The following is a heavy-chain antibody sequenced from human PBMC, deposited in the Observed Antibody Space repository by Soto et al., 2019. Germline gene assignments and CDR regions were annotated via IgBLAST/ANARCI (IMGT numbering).Heavy chain of an antibody. Sequence: PGGSLRLSCAASGFTFSSYAMSWVRQAPGKGLEWVSAISGSGGSTYYADSVKGRFTISRDNSKNTLYLQMNSLRAEDTAVYYRAKARAQYYDFWSGYPVDYWGQGTLVTVSS. CDR2: ISGSGGST. V-gene: IGHV3-23*01. J-gene: IGHJ4*02. CDR1: GFTFSSYA. CDR3: AKARAQYYDFWSGYPVDY. D-gene: IGHD3-3*01.